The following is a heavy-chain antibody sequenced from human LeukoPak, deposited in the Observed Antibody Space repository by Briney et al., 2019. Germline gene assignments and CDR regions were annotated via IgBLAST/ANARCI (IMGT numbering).Heavy chain of an antibody. D-gene: IGHD3-10*02. CDR3: AELGITMIGGV. CDR1: GFTFSSYA. Sequence: GGSLRLSCAASGFTFSSYAMSWVRQAPGKGLEWVSTISNSDGSTYYADSVKGRFTISRDNSKNTLYLQMNSLRAEDTAVYYCAELGITMIGGVWGKGTTVTISS. V-gene: IGHV3-23*01. J-gene: IGHJ6*04. CDR2: ISNSDGST.